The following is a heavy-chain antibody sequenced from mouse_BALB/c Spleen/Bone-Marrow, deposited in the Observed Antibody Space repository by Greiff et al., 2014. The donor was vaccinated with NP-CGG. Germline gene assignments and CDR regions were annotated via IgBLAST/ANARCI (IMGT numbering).Heavy chain of an antibody. CDR3: ARHEEGGYDYDVGSYAMDY. Sequence: LVESGAGLVKPGASVKLSCNASGYTFTDYIIHWVKQRSGQGLEWIGWFYPGSNSIKYNEKFKDKATLTADKSSSTVYMELSRLTSEDSAVYFCARHEEGGYDYDVGSYAMDYWGQGTSVTVSS. CDR1: GYTFTDYI. CDR2: FYPGSNSI. J-gene: IGHJ4*01. D-gene: IGHD2-4*01. V-gene: IGHV1-62-2*01.